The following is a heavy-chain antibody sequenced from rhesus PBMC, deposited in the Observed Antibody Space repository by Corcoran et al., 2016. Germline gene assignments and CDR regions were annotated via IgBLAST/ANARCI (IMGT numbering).Heavy chain of an antibody. J-gene: IGHJ4*01. V-gene: IGHV4-169*02. Sequence: QLQLQESGPGLVKPSETLSVTCAVSGGSISSSYWSWIRQAPGKGLEWIGYIYGRGSSTNDNPSLKSRVTLAVDTSKNQFSLKLSSVTAADTAVYYCASPRTVGQIDYWGQGVLVTVSS. D-gene: IGHD3-3*01. CDR2: IYGRGSST. CDR3: ASPRTVGQIDY. CDR1: GGSISSSY.